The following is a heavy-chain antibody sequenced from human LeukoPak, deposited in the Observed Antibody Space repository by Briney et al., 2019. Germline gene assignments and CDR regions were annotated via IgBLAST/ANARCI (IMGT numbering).Heavy chain of an antibody. CDR2: IRYDGSSE. J-gene: IGHJ4*02. CDR1: GFTFSNYG. V-gene: IGHV3-30*02. D-gene: IGHD3-10*01. CDR3: ALRGFGQRKEHGY. Sequence: PGGSLRLSCAASGFTFSNYGMHWVRQAPGKGLQWVAFIRYDGSSEQYADSVKGRFTISRDNSKNTLYLQMNSLRAEDTAVYYCALRGFGQRKEHGYWGQGTLVTVSS.